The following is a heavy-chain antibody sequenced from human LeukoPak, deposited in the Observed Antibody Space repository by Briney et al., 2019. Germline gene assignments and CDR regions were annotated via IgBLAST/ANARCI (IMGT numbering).Heavy chain of an antibody. CDR2: IKQDGSEK. CDR1: GFTFSSYW. J-gene: IGHJ4*02. V-gene: IGHV3-7*03. CDR3: AKARGDGGHYFDY. Sequence: PGGSLRLSCAASGFTFSSYWMSWVRQAPGKGLEWVANIKQDGSEKYYVDSVKGRFTISRDNAKNSLYLQMNSLRTEDTALYYCAKARGDGGHYFDYWGQGTLVTVSS. D-gene: IGHD5-24*01.